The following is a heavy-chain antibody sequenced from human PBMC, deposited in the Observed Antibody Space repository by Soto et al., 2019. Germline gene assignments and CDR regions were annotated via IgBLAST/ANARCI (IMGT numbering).Heavy chain of an antibody. V-gene: IGHV1-69*13. J-gene: IGHJ6*02. CDR3: ARDRGPQQWLVPRGYYYGMDV. CDR2: IIPIFGTA. CDR1: GGTFSSYA. D-gene: IGHD6-19*01. Sequence: ASVKVSCKASGGTFSSYASSWVRQAPGQGLEWMGGIIPIFGTANYAQKFQGRVTITADESTSTAYMELSSLRSEDTAVYYCARDRGPQQWLVPRGYYYGMDVWGQGTTVTVSS.